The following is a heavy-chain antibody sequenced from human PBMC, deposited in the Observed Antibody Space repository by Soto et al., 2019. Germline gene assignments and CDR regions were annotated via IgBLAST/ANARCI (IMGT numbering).Heavy chain of an antibody. CDR3: ARDWRYYDSSGYFGY. V-gene: IGHV1-18*01. D-gene: IGHD3-22*01. Sequence: QVQLVQSGAEVKKPGASVKVSCKASGYILTSYGISWVRQAPGQGLEWMGWISTSNGDTNYAQKFQGRVSMTTDTSTSTAYMELRSLRSDDTAVYYCARDWRYYDSSGYFGYWGQGTLVTVSS. CDR1: GYILTSYG. CDR2: ISTSNGDT. J-gene: IGHJ4*02.